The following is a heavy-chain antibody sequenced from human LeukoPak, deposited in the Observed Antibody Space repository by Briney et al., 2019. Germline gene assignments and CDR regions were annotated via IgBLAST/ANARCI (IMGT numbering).Heavy chain of an antibody. CDR1: GFTFRSYA. CDR3: AKRNYGSGSSGAFDI. Sequence: GGSLRLSCAASGFTFRSYAMSWVRQSPGKGLEWVSAIRGSGGSTYYADSVKGRFTISRDNSKNTLYLQMNSLRAEDTAVYYCAKRNYGSGSSGAFDIWGQGTMVTVSS. CDR2: IRGSGGST. D-gene: IGHD3-10*01. J-gene: IGHJ3*02. V-gene: IGHV3-23*01.